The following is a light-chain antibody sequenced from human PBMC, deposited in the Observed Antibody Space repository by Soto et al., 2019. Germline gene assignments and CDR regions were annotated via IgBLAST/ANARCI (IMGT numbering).Light chain of an antibody. J-gene: IGLJ1*01. V-gene: IGLV2-23*01. CDR2: EGS. Sequence: SVLTQPASVSGSPGQSITIPCTGTSNDVGSYNLVSWYQHHPGKAPKLMIFEGSKRPSGVSNRFSGSKSGNTASLTISGLQAEDEADFYCCSYAGSNYYVFGTGTKVTVL. CDR3: CSYAGSNYYV. CDR1: SNDVGSYNL.